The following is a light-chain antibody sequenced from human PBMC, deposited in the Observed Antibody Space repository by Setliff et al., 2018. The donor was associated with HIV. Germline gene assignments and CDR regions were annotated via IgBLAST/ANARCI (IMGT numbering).Light chain of an antibody. J-gene: IGLJ1*01. CDR2: QAS. V-gene: IGLV2-23*01. CDR1: RNDVGRYDL. Sequence: QSVLTQPASVSGSPGQSITISCSGTRNDVGRYDLVSWCQQHPGKAPKLTIYQASRRPSGVSNRFSASKSGNTASLTISGLQAEDEADYYCCSNTGSNTYVFGTGTKV. CDR3: CSNTGSNTYV.